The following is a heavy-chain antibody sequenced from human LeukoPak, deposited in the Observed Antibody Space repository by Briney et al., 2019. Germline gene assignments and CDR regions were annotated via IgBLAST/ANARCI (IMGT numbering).Heavy chain of an antibody. D-gene: IGHD3-3*01. CDR1: GGSISDYY. V-gene: IGHV4-59*12. Sequence: SETLSLTCTVSGGSISDYYWTWIRQPPGKGLEWIGYVYYSGGTNYNPSLKSRVTISVDTSKNQFSLKLSSVTAADTAVYYCARRGYYDFWSGYWNEVVTNWFDPWGQGTLVTVSS. J-gene: IGHJ5*02. CDR2: VYYSGGT. CDR3: ARRGYYDFWSGYWNEVVTNWFDP.